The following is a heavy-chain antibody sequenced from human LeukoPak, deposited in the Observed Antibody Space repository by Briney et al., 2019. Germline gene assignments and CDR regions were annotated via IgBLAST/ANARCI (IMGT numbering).Heavy chain of an antibody. CDR1: GFIFNTYG. D-gene: IGHD2-21*01. J-gene: IGHJ4*02. Sequence: GGSLRLSCAASGFIFNTYGMHWVRQAPGKGLEWVPFIRNDGSDKYYAVSVKGRFTISRDNSKNTLYLQMNSLRVEDTALYYCAKDRAYGQFLWGNDYWGQGTLVTVSS. CDR2: IRNDGSDK. CDR3: AKDRAYGQFLWGNDY. V-gene: IGHV3-30*02.